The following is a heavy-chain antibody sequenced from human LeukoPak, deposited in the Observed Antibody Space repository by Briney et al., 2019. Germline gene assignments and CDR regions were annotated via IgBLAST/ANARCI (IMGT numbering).Heavy chain of an antibody. CDR2: ISPNSGAT. CDR1: GYTFTGYY. V-gene: IGHV1-2*02. CDR3: AREGIAGNWFDP. Sequence: ASVKVSCKAFGYTFTGYYMQWVRQAPGQGLEWMGWISPNSGATNYAQKFQGRVTMTRDTSVSTAYMELTRLRSDDTAVYYCAREGIAGNWFDPWGQGTLVTVSS. D-gene: IGHD6-13*01. J-gene: IGHJ5*02.